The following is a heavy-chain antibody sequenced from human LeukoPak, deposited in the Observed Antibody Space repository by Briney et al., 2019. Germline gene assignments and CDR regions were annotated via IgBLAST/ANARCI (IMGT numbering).Heavy chain of an antibody. V-gene: IGHV4-34*01. CDR2: INHSGST. CDR1: GGSFSGYY. CDR3: ASSAHYDILTGYSYRYYFDY. D-gene: IGHD3-9*01. Sequence: SEALSLTCAVYGGSFSGYYWSWIRQPPGKGLEWIGEINHSGSTNYNPSLKSRVTISVDTSKNQFSLKLSSVTAADTAVYYCASSAHYDILTGYSYRYYFDYWGQGTLVTVSS. J-gene: IGHJ4*02.